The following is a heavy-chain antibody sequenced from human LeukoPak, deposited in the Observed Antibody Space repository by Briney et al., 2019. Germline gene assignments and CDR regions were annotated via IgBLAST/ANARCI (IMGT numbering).Heavy chain of an antibody. CDR2: ISGRGGST. D-gene: IGHD2-15*01. V-gene: IGHV3-23*01. CDR1: GFTFSSYA. CDR3: ARGGSCSGATCYSPLYYYFYYMDV. Sequence: PGGSLRLSCAASGFTFSSYAMSWVRQAPGKGLEWVSAISGRGGSTYYADSVKGRFTISRDNGKNSLYLQMNSLTAEDTGVYFCARGGSCSGATCYSPLYYYFYYMDVWGKGTTVTVSS. J-gene: IGHJ6*03.